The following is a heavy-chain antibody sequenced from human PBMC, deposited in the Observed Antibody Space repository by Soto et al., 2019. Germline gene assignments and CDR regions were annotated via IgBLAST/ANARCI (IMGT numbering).Heavy chain of an antibody. CDR2: IYYSGST. Sequence: PSETLSLTCTVSGGSISSYYWSWIRQPPGKGLEWIGYIYYSGSTNYNPSLKSRVTISVDTSKNQFSLKLSSVTAADTAVYYCARPRYCSGGSCSNRDAFDIWGQGTMVTVS. J-gene: IGHJ3*02. CDR1: GGSISSYY. CDR3: ARPRYCSGGSCSNRDAFDI. V-gene: IGHV4-59*08. D-gene: IGHD2-15*01.